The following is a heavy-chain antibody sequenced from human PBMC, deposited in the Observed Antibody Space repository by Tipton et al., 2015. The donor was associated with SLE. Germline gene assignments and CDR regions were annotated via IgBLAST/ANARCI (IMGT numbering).Heavy chain of an antibody. J-gene: IGHJ5*02. CDR2: IYNSGST. V-gene: IGHV4-61*02. CDR1: GGSMNSGDYC. CDR3: ARGRDFKEAVAGRGWFDP. D-gene: IGHD6-19*01. Sequence: TLSLTCSVSGGSMNSGDYCWSWIRQPAGKGLEWIGRIYNSGSTNYNPSLKSRVTISVDTSKNQFSLKLSSVTAADTAVYYCARGRDFKEAVAGRGWFDPWGQGTLVTVSS.